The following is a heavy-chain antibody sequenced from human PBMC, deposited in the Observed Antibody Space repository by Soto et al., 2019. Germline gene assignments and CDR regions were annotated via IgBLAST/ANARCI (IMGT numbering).Heavy chain of an antibody. CDR1: GYSFTNYW. Sequence: PGESLKISCKGSGYSFTNYWIGWVRQVPGKGLEWMGIIYPGDSDTRYSPSFQGQVTISADKSISTANLQWSSLKASDTAMYYCARLRGYYDILTGYYRERGMDVWGQGTTVTVSS. CDR2: IYPGDSDT. V-gene: IGHV5-51*01. CDR3: ARLRGYYDILTGYYRERGMDV. D-gene: IGHD3-9*01. J-gene: IGHJ6*02.